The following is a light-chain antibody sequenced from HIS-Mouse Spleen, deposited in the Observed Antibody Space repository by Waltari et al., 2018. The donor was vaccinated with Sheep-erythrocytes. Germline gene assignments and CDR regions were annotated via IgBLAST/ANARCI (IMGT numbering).Light chain of an antibody. J-gene: IGLJ1*01. CDR1: SSDVGGYNY. CDR3: CSYAGSYNHV. CDR2: DVS. Sequence: QSALTQPRSVSGSPGQSVTISCTGTSSDVGGYNYVSWYQQHPGKAPKLMTYDVSKRPSGVPVRVSGCKSGNAASLTICGLQAEDEADYYCCSYAGSYNHVFATGTKVTVL. V-gene: IGLV2-11*01.